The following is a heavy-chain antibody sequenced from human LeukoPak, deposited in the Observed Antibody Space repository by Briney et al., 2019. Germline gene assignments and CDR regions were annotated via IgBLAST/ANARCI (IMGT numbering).Heavy chain of an antibody. D-gene: IGHD6-13*01. V-gene: IGHV1-69*06. CDR2: IIPIFGTA. CDR3: ARELAAAGFDY. CDR1: GGTFSSYA. Sequence: GASVKVSCKAPGGTFSSYAISWVRQAPGQGLEWMGGIIPIFGTANYAQKFQGRVTITADKSTSTAYMELSSLRSEDTAVYYCARELAAAGFDYWGQGTLVTVSS. J-gene: IGHJ4*02.